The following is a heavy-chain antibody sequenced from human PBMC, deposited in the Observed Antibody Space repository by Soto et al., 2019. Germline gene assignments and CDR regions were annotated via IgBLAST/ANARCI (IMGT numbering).Heavy chain of an antibody. D-gene: IGHD3-10*01. CDR3: ARGGGYYGSGSYYNSLNYYYGMDV. Sequence: SETLCLTCAVSCGSISGVGYPWILIRQTPGKGLEWIGYIYHSGSTNYNPSLKSRVTISVDTSKNQFSLKLSSVTAADTAVYYCARGGGYYGSGSYYNSLNYYYGMDVWGQGTTVTVSS. J-gene: IGHJ6*02. V-gene: IGHV4-30-2*01. CDR1: CGSISGVGYP. CDR2: IYHSGST.